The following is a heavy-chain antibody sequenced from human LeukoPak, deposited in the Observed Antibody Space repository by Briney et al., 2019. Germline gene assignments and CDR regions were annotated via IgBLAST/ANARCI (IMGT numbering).Heavy chain of an antibody. J-gene: IGHJ6*03. D-gene: IGHD2-2*01. CDR3: AREGRVVPAAVPYYYYYMDV. V-gene: IGHV4-34*01. CDR1: GGSISSYY. CDR2: INHSGST. Sequence: SETLSLTCTVSGGSISSYYWSWIRQPPGKGLEWIGEINHSGSTNYNPSLKSRVTISVDTSKNQFSLKLSSVTAADTAVYYCAREGRVVPAAVPYYYYYMDVWGKGTTVTVSS.